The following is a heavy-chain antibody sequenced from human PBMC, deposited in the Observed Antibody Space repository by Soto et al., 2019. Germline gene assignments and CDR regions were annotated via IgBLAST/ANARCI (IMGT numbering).Heavy chain of an antibody. CDR1: GYTFTGYY. J-gene: IGHJ6*02. CDR2: INPNSGGT. CDR3: AREQLEEGYYSCGMDV. Sequence: QVQLVQSGAEVKKPGASVKVSCKASGYTFTGYYMHWVRQAPGQGLEWMGWINPNSGGTNYAQKFQGRVTMTRDTSINTAYMELSRPRSDDTAVYYCAREQLEEGYYSCGMDVWGQGTTVTVSS. V-gene: IGHV1-2*02. D-gene: IGHD6-6*01.